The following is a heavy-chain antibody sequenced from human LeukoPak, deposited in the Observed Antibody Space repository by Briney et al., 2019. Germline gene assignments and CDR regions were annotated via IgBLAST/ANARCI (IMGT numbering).Heavy chain of an antibody. CDR1: GYTFTCYY. CDR2: INPNSGCT. D-gene: IGHD3-10*01. V-gene: IGHV1-2*02. J-gene: IGHJ5*02. CDR3: ARDYRSGSHNCFDH. Sequence: ASVKVSCKASGYTFTCYYMHWVRQAPGQGREWRGWINPNSGCTNYTHNFHCSVTMTRDPSISTAYMVPSRLRSDDTAVYYCARDYRSGSHNCFDHWGQGTLVTVST.